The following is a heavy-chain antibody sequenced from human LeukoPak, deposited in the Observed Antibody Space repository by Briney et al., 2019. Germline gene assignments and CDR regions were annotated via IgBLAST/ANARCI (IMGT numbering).Heavy chain of an antibody. Sequence: GSLRLSCAASGVTFRSYAMPLVRPAPGRGREWVGYIYYSGSTNYYPSLKSRVPLSVDTSKNQFSLKLSSVSAADTAVYYCARLVDAFDIWGQGTMVTVSS. J-gene: IGHJ3*02. CDR2: IYYSGST. CDR3: ARLVDAFDI. CDR1: GVTFRSYA. V-gene: IGHV4-59*08.